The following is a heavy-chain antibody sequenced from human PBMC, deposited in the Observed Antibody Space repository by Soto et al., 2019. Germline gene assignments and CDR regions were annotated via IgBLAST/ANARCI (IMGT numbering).Heavy chain of an antibody. CDR1: GFSFSSYG. D-gene: IGHD6-25*01. Sequence: EVQLLESGGGLVQPGGSLRLSCAASGFSFSSYGMSWVRQAPGKGLEWVSGISGSGDSTRYADSVKGRLTSSRDNSKNTLYLQLPSLRGEDTAVYYCAKEAVRRGSGFNFYYMDVWGKGTTVTVSS. CDR3: AKEAVRRGSGFNFYYMDV. V-gene: IGHV3-23*01. J-gene: IGHJ6*03. CDR2: ISGSGDST.